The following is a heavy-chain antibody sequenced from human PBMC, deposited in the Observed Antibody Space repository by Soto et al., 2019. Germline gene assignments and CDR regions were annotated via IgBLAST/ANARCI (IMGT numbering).Heavy chain of an antibody. CDR2: IYWDDDK. Sequence: QITLKESGPTLVKPTQPLTLTCTFSGFSLSTSGVGVGWIRQPPGKALEWLALIYWDDDKRYSPSLRSRLTINQEPSKNQVVLTMPHMDPVDTATYYCIQSRCGGDCLQSYASHYYYGMDVWGQGTTVTVSS. J-gene: IGHJ6*02. D-gene: IGHD2-21*02. V-gene: IGHV2-5*02. CDR1: GFSLSTSGVG. CDR3: IQSRCGGDCLQSYASHYYYGMDV.